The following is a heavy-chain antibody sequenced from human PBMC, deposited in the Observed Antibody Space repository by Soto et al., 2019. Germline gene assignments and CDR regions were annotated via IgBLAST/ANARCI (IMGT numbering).Heavy chain of an antibody. CDR3: VRGQVVYSRIFDF. Sequence: ASVKLSCKASGYTFTSYAMHWVRQAPGQRLEWMGWINAGNGNTKYSQKFQGRVTITRDTSASTAYMELSSLRSEDTAVYYFVRGQVVYSRIFDFWGQGSLVTVSS. CDR1: GYTFTSYA. D-gene: IGHD2-8*02. V-gene: IGHV1-3*01. J-gene: IGHJ4*02. CDR2: INAGNGNT.